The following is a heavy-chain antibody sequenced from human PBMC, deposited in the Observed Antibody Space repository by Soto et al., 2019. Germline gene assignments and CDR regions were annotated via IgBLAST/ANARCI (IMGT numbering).Heavy chain of an antibody. CDR3: ARAPGDYFDY. CDR2: IYYSGST. CDR1: GGSISSGYY. J-gene: IGHJ4*02. V-gene: IGHV4-31*01. Sequence: SETLSLTCTVSGGSISSGYYWSWIRQHPGKGQEWIVYIYYSGSTYYNPSLKKQVNMSVDTSKNKLYLKLSSVTAADTAVYYCARAPGDYFDYWGQGTLVT.